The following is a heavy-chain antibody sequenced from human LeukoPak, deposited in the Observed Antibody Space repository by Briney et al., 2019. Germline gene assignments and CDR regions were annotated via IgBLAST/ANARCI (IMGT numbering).Heavy chain of an antibody. CDR2: LYSAGNT. V-gene: IGHV3-66*01. Sequence: GGSLRLSCAASGFTFSSYWMSWVRQAPGKGLEWVSVLYSAGNTYYADSVQGRFSISRDNSRNTLYLQMNSLRVEDTAVYYCATEAFRGVLFHIWGQGTVVTVSS. CDR3: ATEAFRGVLFHI. D-gene: IGHD3-10*01. J-gene: IGHJ3*02. CDR1: GFTFSSYW.